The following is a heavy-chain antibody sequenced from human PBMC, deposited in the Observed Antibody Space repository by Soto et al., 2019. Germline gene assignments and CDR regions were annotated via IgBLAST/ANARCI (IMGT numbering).Heavy chain of an antibody. Sequence: QVQLVQSGAEVKKPGASVKVSCKASGYTFTGYYIHWVRQAPGQGLEWMGWINPNNGGINYAQKFQDWVTMTRDTSINTAYMELSRLRSDDTAVYLCARESGHGQNDFDIWGHGTMVTVSS. D-gene: IGHD5-12*01. CDR3: ARESGHGQNDFDI. CDR2: INPNNGGI. J-gene: IGHJ3*02. V-gene: IGHV1-2*04. CDR1: GYTFTGYY.